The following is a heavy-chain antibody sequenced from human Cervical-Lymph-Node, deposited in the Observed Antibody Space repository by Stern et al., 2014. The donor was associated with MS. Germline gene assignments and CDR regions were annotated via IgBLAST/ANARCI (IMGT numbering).Heavy chain of an antibody. V-gene: IGHV4-39*01. D-gene: IGHD3-16*02. CDR1: GGSIRSSSYY. CDR2: IYYSGST. CDR3: ARHGDSFWFDP. J-gene: IGHJ5*02. Sequence: QVQLQESGPGLVKPSETLSLTCTVSGGSIRSSSYYWGWIRQPPGKGLEWLGSIYYSGSTYYNPSHKCRVTISVDTSKNQFSLRLSSVTAADTAVYYCARHGDSFWFDPWGQGTLVTVSS.